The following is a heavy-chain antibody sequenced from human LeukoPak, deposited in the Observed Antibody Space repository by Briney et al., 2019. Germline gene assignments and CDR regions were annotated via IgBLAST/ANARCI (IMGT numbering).Heavy chain of an antibody. D-gene: IGHD3-22*01. CDR1: GGTFSSYA. CDR2: IIPIFGTA. V-gene: IGHV1-69*13. CDR3: ARIASSGYYYFDY. Sequence: ASVKVSCKASGGTFSSYATSWVRQAPGQGLEWMGGIIPIFGTANYAQKFRGRVTITADESTSTAYMELSSLRSEDTAVYYCARIASSGYYYFDYWGQGTLVTVSS. J-gene: IGHJ4*02.